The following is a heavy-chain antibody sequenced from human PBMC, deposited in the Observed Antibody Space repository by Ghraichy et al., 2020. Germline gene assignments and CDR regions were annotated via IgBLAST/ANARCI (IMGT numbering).Heavy chain of an antibody. J-gene: IGHJ6*02. CDR1: GFTFSSYG. D-gene: IGHD1-26*01. Sequence: WGSLRLSCAASGFTFSSYGMHWVRQAPGKGLEWVAVISYDGSNKYYADSVKGRFTISRDNSKNTLYLQMNSLRAEDTAVYYCAGELTRYYGMDVWGQGTTVTVSS. V-gene: IGHV3-30*03. CDR2: ISYDGSNK. CDR3: AGELTRYYGMDV.